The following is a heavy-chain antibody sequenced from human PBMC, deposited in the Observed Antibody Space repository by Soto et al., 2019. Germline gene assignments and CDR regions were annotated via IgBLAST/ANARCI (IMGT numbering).Heavy chain of an antibody. CDR2: IYYSGST. J-gene: IGHJ6*03. CDR1: GGSISSGGYY. V-gene: IGHV4-31*03. CDR3: ARAEAEGSGSYYKSSYYYYYMDV. D-gene: IGHD3-10*01. Sequence: QVXLXESGXGLXKPXQTXSLXXTVXGGSISSGGYYWSWIRQHPGKGLEWIGYIYYSGSTYYNPSLKSRVTISVDTSKNQFSLKLSSVTAADTAVYYCARAEAEGSGSYYKSSYYYYYMDVWGKGTTVTVSS.